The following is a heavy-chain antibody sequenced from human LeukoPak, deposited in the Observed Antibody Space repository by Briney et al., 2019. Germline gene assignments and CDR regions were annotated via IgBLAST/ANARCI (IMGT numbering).Heavy chain of an antibody. J-gene: IGHJ4*02. CDR2: ISGSGGST. V-gene: IGHV3-23*01. CDR1: GFTLSSYA. Sequence: GGSLRLSCAASGFTLSSYAMSWVRQAPGKGLEWVSVISGSGGSTYYADSVKGRFTISRDNSKSTLYLQMHSLRAEDTSVYYCATDRSGSSDYWGQGTLVTVSS. D-gene: IGHD1-26*01. CDR3: ATDRSGSSDY.